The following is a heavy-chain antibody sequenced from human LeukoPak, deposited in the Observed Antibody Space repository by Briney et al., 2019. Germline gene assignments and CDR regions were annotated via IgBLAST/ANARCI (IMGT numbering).Heavy chain of an antibody. Sequence: PGGSVSHSCAASGFTFSSYAMSWVRQAPGKGLEWVSAISGSGGSTYYADSVKGRFTISRDNSKNTLYLQMNSLRAEDTAVYYCAKEYYDSSGCYPLSYWGLDARVTVSS. CDR2: ISGSGGST. CDR1: GFTFSSYA. D-gene: IGHD3-22*01. V-gene: IGHV3-23*01. CDR3: AKEYYDSSGCYPLSY. J-gene: IGHJ4*02.